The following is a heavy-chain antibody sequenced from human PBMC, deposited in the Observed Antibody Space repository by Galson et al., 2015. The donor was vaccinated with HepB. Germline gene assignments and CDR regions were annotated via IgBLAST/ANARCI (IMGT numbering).Heavy chain of an antibody. CDR2: IYPGDSDT. CDR3: ARHGDGGKRNYYFGMDV. J-gene: IGHJ6*01. CDR1: GYSFTSYW. D-gene: IGHD4-23*01. Sequence: QSGAEVKKPGESLKISCKGSGYSFTSYWIGWVRQMPGKGLEWMGIIYPGDSDTRYNPSFQGQVTISADKSISTAYLQWNSLRASDTAIYYCARHGDGGKRNYYFGMDVWGQGTTVTVSP. V-gene: IGHV5-51*01.